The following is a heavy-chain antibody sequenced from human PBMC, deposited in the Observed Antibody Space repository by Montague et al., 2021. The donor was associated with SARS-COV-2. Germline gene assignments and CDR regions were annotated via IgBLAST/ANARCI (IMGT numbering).Heavy chain of an antibody. CDR2: INYSGST. CDR3: ARDRGYNWYYDDYYGMDD. Sequence: SETLSLTCTVSGGSISSSSYYWGWIRQPPGKGLEWIGSINYSGSTNYNPSLKSRVTISVDTSKNQFSLKLSSVTAADTAVYYCARDRGYNWYYDDYYGMDDWGQGTPVTVSS. CDR1: GGSISSSSYY. V-gene: IGHV4-39*07. J-gene: IGHJ6*02. D-gene: IGHD1-7*01.